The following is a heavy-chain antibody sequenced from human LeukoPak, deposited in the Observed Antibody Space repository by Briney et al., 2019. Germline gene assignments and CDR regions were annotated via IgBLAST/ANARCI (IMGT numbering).Heavy chain of an antibody. Sequence: SETLSLTCTVSGGSISSYYWSWIRQPAGKGLEWIGRIYTSGSTNYNPSLKSRVTMSVDTSKNQFSLKLSSVTAADTAVYYCARDCSSISCTGALDYWGQGALVTVSS. D-gene: IGHD2-2*01. V-gene: IGHV4-4*07. CDR2: IYTSGST. CDR3: ARDCSSISCTGALDY. J-gene: IGHJ4*02. CDR1: GGSISSYY.